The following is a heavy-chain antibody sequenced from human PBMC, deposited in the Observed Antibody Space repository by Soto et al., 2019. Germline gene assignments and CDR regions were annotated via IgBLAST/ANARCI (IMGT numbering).Heavy chain of an antibody. CDR1: GFTFSTYW. CDR2: INSDGSTT. Sequence: EVQLVESGGGLVQPGGSLRLSCAASGFTFSTYWMHWVRQAPGKGLVWVSRINSDGSTTDYAESVRGRFTISRDNAKNXPYLQMNSLRAEDTAVYYCARDQGYCSGGSCYVAGYWGQGTLVTVSS. J-gene: IGHJ4*02. D-gene: IGHD2-15*01. CDR3: ARDQGYCSGGSCYVAGY. V-gene: IGHV3-74*01.